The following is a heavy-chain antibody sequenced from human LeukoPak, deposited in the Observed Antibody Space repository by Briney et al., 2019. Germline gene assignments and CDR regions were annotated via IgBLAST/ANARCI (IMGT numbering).Heavy chain of an antibody. CDR1: GGSISSGGYY. V-gene: IGHV4-31*03. CDR3: ARGPGLNFDY. Sequence: SETLSLTCTVSGGSISSGGYYWSWIRQHPGKGLEWIGYIYYSGSTYYNPSLKSRVTISVDTSKNQFSLKLSSVTAADTVVYYCARGPGLNFDYWGQGTLVTVSS. J-gene: IGHJ4*02. CDR2: IYYSGST. D-gene: IGHD1-14*01.